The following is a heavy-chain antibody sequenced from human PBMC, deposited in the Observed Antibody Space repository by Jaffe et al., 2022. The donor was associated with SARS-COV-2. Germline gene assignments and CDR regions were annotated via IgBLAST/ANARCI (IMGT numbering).Heavy chain of an antibody. CDR2: IYTSGST. Sequence: QVQLQESGPGLVKPSQTLSLTCTVSGGSISSGSYYWSWIRQPAGKGLEWIGRIYTSGSTNYNPSLKSRVTISVDTSKNQFSLKLSSVTAADTAVYYCARDLKFTGFDYWGQGTLVTVSS. CDR1: GGSISSGSYY. CDR3: ARDLKFTGFDY. J-gene: IGHJ4*02. V-gene: IGHV4-61*02.